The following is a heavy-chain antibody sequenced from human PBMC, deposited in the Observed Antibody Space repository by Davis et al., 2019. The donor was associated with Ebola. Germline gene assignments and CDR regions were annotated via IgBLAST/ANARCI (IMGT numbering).Heavy chain of an antibody. CDR2: ITSTSTYT. Sequence: GESLKISCAASGFTFSSYWMSWVRQAPGKGPEWVAYITSTSTYTNYADSVQGRFTISRDNAKNSLYLQMNSLRAEDTAVYYCARDLEDKPIGYHYYMDVWGKGTTVIVSS. CDR3: ARDLEDKPIGYHYYMDV. D-gene: IGHD5-18*01. CDR1: GFTFSSYW. V-gene: IGHV3-21*05. J-gene: IGHJ6*03.